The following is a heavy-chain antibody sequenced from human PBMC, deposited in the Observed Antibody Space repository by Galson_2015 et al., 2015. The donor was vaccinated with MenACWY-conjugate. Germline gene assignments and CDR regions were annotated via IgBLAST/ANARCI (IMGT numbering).Heavy chain of an antibody. CDR2: IDWDDDK. CDR1: GFSLSTSGMC. J-gene: IGHJ4*02. Sequence: PALVKPTQPLTLTCTFSGFSLSTSGMCVSWIRQPPGKALEWLALIDWDDDKYYSTSLKTRLTISKDTSKNQVVLTMTNMDPVDTATYYCARSVSIAAAGTGGFDYWGQGTLVTVSS. V-gene: IGHV2-70*01. D-gene: IGHD6-13*01. CDR3: ARSVSIAAAGTGGFDY.